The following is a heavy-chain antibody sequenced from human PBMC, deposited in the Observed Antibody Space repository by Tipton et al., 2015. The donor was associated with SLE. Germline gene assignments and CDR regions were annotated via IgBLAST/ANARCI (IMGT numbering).Heavy chain of an antibody. Sequence: SLRLSCEASGFSFSTYAMHWVRQAPGKGLEWVAVITNNGGLQFYADPVKGRFTISRDNPKNTLFLQLNSLTTEDTAVYYCVRGLVGSSPYSDWFDPWGQGTLVTVSS. CDR3: VRGLVGSSPYSDWFDP. CDR1: GFSFSTYA. V-gene: IGHV3-30*04. J-gene: IGHJ5*02. CDR2: ITNNGGLQ. D-gene: IGHD6-6*01.